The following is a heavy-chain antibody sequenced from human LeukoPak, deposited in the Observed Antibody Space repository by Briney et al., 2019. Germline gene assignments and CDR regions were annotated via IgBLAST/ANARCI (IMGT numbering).Heavy chain of an antibody. Sequence: PGGSLRLSCAASGFTFNNYAMSWVRQAPGKGLEWVSAISASGGTTYYADSVEGRFTISRDNSENTLFLRMNSLRAEDTAVYYCAKEPREYCSSTSCPNWFDSSGQGTLVTVSS. CDR1: GFTFNNYA. J-gene: IGHJ5*01. D-gene: IGHD2-2*01. V-gene: IGHV3-23*01. CDR3: AKEPREYCSSTSCPNWFDS. CDR2: ISASGGTT.